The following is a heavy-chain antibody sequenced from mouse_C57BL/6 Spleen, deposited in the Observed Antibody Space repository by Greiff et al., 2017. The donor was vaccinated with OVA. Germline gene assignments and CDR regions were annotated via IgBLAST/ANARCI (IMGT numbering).Heavy chain of an antibody. Sequence: QVQLKESGAELVKPGASVKISCKASGYAFSSYWMNWVKQRPGKGLEWIGQIYPGDGDTNYNGKFKGKATLTADKSSSTAYMQLSSLTSEDAAVYFCARFYYGNCGYFDVWGTGTTVTVSS. CDR1: GYAFSSYW. CDR2: IYPGDGDT. V-gene: IGHV1-80*01. J-gene: IGHJ1*03. D-gene: IGHD2-1*01. CDR3: ARFYYGNCGYFDV.